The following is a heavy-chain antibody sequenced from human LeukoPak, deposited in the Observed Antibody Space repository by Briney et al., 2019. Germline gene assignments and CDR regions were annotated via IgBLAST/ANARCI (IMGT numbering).Heavy chain of an antibody. CDR1: GYTFTSYY. D-gene: IGHD6-19*01. J-gene: IGHJ4*02. CDR3: VRGGGIAVAGTTTPFDS. CDR2: INPSGGST. V-gene: IGHV1-46*01. Sequence: ASVKVSCKASGYTFTSYYIHWVRQAPGQGLEWMGVINPSGGSTSYAQKFQGRVTMTRDTSTSTVYMELSSLRSDDTAVFYCVRGGGIAVAGTTTPFDSWGQGTLVTVSS.